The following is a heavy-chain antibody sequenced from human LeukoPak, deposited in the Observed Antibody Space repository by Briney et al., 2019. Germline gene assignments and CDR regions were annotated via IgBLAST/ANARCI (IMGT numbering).Heavy chain of an antibody. CDR1: GGTFSSYA. J-gene: IGHJ4*02. CDR2: INPSGGST. V-gene: IGHV1-46*01. Sequence: ASVKVSCKASGGTFSSYAISWVRQAPGQGLEWMGIINPSGGSTSYAQKFQGRVTMTRDTSTSTVYMELSSLRSEDTAVYYCAREGILWGQGTLVTVSS. D-gene: IGHD2-21*01. CDR3: AREGIL.